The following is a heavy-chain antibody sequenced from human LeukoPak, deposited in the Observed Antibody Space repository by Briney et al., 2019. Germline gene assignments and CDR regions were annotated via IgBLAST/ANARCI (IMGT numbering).Heavy chain of an antibody. CDR3: AKDKGPAAILLGWFDP. D-gene: IGHD2-2*02. CDR2: ISGSGGST. Sequence: GGSLRLSCAASGFTFCSYAMSWVRQAPGKGPEWVSAISGSGGSTYYADSVKGRFTISRDNSKNTLYLQMNSLRAEDTAVYYCAKDKGPAAILLGWFDPWGQGTLVTVSS. CDR1: GFTFCSYA. J-gene: IGHJ5*02. V-gene: IGHV3-23*01.